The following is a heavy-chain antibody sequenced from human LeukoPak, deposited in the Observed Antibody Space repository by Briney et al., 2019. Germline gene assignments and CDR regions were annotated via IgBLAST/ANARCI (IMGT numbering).Heavy chain of an antibody. J-gene: IGHJ4*02. CDR3: ARMTRRLFDY. D-gene: IGHD6-25*01. CDR2: IYHSGST. CDR1: GYSISSGYY. V-gene: IGHV4-38-2*01. Sequence: SETLSLTCAVSGYSISSGYYWGWIRQPPGKGLEWIGSIYHSGSTYYNPSHKSRVTISVDTSKNQFSLKLSSVTAADTAVYYCARMTRRLFDYWGQGTLVTVSS.